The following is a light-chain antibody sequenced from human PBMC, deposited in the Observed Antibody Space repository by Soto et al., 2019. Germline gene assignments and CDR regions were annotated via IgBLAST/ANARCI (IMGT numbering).Light chain of an antibody. V-gene: IGKV3-20*01. CDR3: QQYGSSPWT. J-gene: IGKJ1*01. CDR2: DAS. Sequence: EIVLTQSPGTLSLSPGERATLSCRASQSVSSSYLAWYQQKPGQAPRLLIYDASTRATGIPDRISGSGSGTDFTLTISRLEPEDFAVYYCQQYGSSPWTFGQGKRVEIK. CDR1: QSVSSSY.